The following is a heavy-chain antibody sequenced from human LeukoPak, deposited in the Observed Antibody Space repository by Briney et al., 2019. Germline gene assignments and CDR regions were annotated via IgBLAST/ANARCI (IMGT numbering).Heavy chain of an antibody. V-gene: IGHV3-74*03. CDR2: INGDGSNT. CDR1: GFTFSSHW. CDR3: ARCKSWYSTDAFGI. J-gene: IGHJ3*02. Sequence: PGGSLRLSCAASGFTFSSHWMHWVRQAPGKGLVWVSRINGDGSNTTYAHSVKGRFTIYRANAKNTLYLRMNSLRAEDTAVYHCARCKSWYSTDAFGIWGQGTMVTVSS. D-gene: IGHD2-15*01.